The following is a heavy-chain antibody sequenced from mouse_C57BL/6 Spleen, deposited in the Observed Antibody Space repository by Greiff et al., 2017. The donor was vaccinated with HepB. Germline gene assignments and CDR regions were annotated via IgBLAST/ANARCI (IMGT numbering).Heavy chain of an antibody. CDR3: ARNGNYGDYFDY. V-gene: IGHV1-82*01. J-gene: IGHJ2*01. CDR1: GYAFSSSW. CDR2: IYPGDGDT. D-gene: IGHD2-1*01. Sequence: QVQLQQSGPELVKPGASVKISCKASGYAFSSSWMNWVKQRPGKGLEWIGRIYPGDGDTNYNGKFKGKATLTADKSTSTAYMQLSSLTSEDSAVYFCARNGNYGDYFDYWGQGTTLTVSS.